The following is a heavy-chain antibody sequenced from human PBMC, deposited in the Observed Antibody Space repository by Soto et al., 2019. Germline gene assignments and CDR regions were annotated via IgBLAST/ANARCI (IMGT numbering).Heavy chain of an antibody. CDR3: ARGVEDTAMVWGWFAP. CDR2: IIPIFGTA. J-gene: IGHJ5*02. Sequence: QVQLVQSGAEVKKPGSSVKVSCKASGGTFSSYAISWVRQAPGQGLEWMGGIIPIFGTANYAQKFQGRVTIAADESTSTADMELSSLRSEDTAVYYCARGVEDTAMVWGWFAPWGQGTLVTVSS. D-gene: IGHD5-18*01. V-gene: IGHV1-69*12. CDR1: GGTFSSYA.